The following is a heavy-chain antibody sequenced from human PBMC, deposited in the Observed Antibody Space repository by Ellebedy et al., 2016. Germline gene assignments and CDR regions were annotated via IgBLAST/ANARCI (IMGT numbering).Heavy chain of an antibody. Sequence: ASVKVSCKASAYTFIDYGITWVRQAPGQGLEWVAWISAYNGKTDYAPKLHGRGTITTDTSTSTAYMELRSLRSDHTAVYYCARGTLYGDYLDYWGQGTLFTVSS. CDR3: ARGTLYGDYLDY. V-gene: IGHV1-18*01. CDR2: ISAYNGKT. D-gene: IGHD4-17*01. J-gene: IGHJ4*02. CDR1: AYTFIDYG.